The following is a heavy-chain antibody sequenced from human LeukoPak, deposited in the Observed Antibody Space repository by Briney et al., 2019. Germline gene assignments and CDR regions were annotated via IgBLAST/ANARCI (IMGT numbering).Heavy chain of an antibody. CDR2: IRQDGGEK. CDR3: VREGSSEDFDI. V-gene: IGHV3-7*01. CDR1: GFTLTDYC. Sequence: GGSLRLYCALSGFTLTDYCMNGVRQAPGRGRECVASIRQDGGEKYYVDSVEGRFTISRDNTKNSLYLQMSSLRVEDTAVYYCVREGSSEDFDIWGQGTMVTVSS. J-gene: IGHJ3*02.